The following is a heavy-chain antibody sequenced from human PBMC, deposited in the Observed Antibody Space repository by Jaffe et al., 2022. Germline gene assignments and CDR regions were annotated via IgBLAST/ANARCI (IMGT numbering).Heavy chain of an antibody. Sequence: QVQLVQSGAEVKKPGASVKVSCKASGYTFTSYYMHWVRQAPGQGLEWMGIINPSGGSTSYAQKFQGRVTMTRDTSTSTVYMELSSLRSEDTAVYYCARGRVVYCGGDCPTRGDDAFDIWGQGTMVTVSS. D-gene: IGHD2-21*01. CDR1: GYTFTSYY. CDR3: ARGRVVYCGGDCPTRGDDAFDI. V-gene: IGHV1-46*03. CDR2: INPSGGST. J-gene: IGHJ3*02.